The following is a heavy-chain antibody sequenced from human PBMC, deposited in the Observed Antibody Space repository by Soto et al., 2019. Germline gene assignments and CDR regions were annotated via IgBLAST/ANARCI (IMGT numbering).Heavy chain of an antibody. Sequence: EVQLLESGGGLVQPGGSLRLSCAACGFSFSSYAMSWVRQAPGKGLEWVSAISGSGGSTYYADSVKGRFTISRDNSKNTLYLQMNSLRAEDTAVYYCATTGAAAGPSNAFDIWGQGTMVTVSS. CDR1: GFSFSSYA. CDR3: ATTGAAAGPSNAFDI. V-gene: IGHV3-23*01. D-gene: IGHD6-13*01. CDR2: ISGSGGST. J-gene: IGHJ3*02.